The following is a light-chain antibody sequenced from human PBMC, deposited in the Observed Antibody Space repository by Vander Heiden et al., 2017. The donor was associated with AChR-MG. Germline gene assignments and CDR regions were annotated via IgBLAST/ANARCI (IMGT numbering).Light chain of an antibody. CDR2: EVH. Sequence: QSALPQPASLSGSPGQSITITCTGTSSDVGSNNLVSWYQQHPKKAPKLMIFEVHKRPSGFSNRFSGSKSGNTASLTISGLQAEDEANYYCCSSASSSTFVVFGGGTKLTVL. V-gene: IGLV2-23*02. J-gene: IGLJ2*01. CDR1: SSDVGSNNL. CDR3: CSSASSSTFVV.